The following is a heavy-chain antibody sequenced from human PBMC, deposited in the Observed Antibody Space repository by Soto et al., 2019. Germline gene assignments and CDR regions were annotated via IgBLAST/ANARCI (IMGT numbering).Heavy chain of an antibody. CDR3: ARGPQTSDF. Sequence: QVQLVQSGAEVKKPGDSVKVSCKTSGYIFTTYSIAWVRQAPVQGLEWMGWIKTYNGKTHYAQKFQGRVSVTTDPSTGTVYMELRSLTSDDTAVYYCARGPQTSDFWGQGTLVTVSS. V-gene: IGHV1-18*04. CDR1: GYIFTTYS. D-gene: IGHD2-2*01. J-gene: IGHJ4*02. CDR2: IKTYNGKT.